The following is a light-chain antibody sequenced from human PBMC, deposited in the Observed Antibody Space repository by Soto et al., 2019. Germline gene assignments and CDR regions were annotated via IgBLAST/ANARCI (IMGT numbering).Light chain of an antibody. Sequence: EIVMTQSPATLSVSPGERATLSCRASQSVSSNVARYQQIPGQTPRLLIYGASTRATGIPVRFSGSGSGTEFTLTISSLEPEDFAVYYCQRYGPSTTFGQGTKVDIK. V-gene: IGKV3-15*01. CDR1: QSVSSN. CDR3: QRYGPSTT. CDR2: GAS. J-gene: IGKJ1*01.